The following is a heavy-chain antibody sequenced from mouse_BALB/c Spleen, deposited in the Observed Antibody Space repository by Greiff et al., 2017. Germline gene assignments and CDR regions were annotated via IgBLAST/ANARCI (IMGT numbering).Heavy chain of an antibody. Sequence: SGAELVKPGASVKLSCKASGYTFTSYYMYWVKQRPGQGLEWIGEINPSNGGTNFNEKFKSKATLTVDKSSSTAYMQLSSLTSEDSAVYYCTRTTVVDWYFDVWGAGTTVTVSS. J-gene: IGHJ1*01. V-gene: IGHV1S81*02. CDR1: GYTFTSYY. CDR3: TRTTVVDWYFDV. D-gene: IGHD1-1*01. CDR2: INPSNGGT.